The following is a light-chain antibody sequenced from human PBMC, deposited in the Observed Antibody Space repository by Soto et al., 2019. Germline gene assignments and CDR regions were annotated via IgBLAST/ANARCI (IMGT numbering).Light chain of an antibody. CDR2: DVS. CDR3: ISYTTSSTLYVV. V-gene: IGLV2-14*01. CDR1: SSDVGGYNY. Sequence: QSALTQPASVSGSPGQSITISCTGTSSDVGGYNYVSWYQQHPGKAPKLMIYDVSNRPSGVSNRFSGSKSGNTASLTISGLQAEEEADYYCISYTTSSTLYVVFGGGTQLTVL. J-gene: IGLJ7*01.